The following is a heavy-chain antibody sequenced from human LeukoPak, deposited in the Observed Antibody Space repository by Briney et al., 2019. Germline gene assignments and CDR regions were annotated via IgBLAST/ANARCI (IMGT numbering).Heavy chain of an antibody. CDR1: GFTFSSYS. Sequence: GGSLRLSCAASGFTFSSYSMNWVRQAPGKGLEWVSSISSSSSYIYYADSVKGRFTISRDNAKDSLYLQMNSLRAEDTAVYYCARSYAEADAFGIWGQGTMVTVSS. J-gene: IGHJ3*02. D-gene: IGHD1-26*01. V-gene: IGHV3-21*01. CDR2: ISSSSSYI. CDR3: ARSYAEADAFGI.